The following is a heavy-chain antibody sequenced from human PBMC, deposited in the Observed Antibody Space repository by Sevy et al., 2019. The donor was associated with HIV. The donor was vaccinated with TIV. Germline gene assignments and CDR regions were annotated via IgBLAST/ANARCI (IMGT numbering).Heavy chain of an antibody. CDR1: GFTFSCYA. CDR2: ISYDGSNK. CDR3: ARNSGGPMIVVVITYFDY. D-gene: IGHD3-22*01. Sequence: GGSLRLSCAASGFTFSCYAMHWVRQAPGKGLEWVAVISYDGSNKYYADSVKGRFTISRDNSKNTLYLQMNSLRAEDTAVYYCARNSGGPMIVVVITYFDYWGQGTLVTVSS. V-gene: IGHV3-30-3*01. J-gene: IGHJ4*02.